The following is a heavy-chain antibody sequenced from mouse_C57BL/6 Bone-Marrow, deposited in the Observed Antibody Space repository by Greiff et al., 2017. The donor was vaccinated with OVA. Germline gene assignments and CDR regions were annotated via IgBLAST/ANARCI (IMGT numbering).Heavy chain of an antibody. Sequence: VQLQQPGAELVRPGSSVKLSCKASGYTFTSYWMDWVKQRPGQGLEWIGNIYPSDSETHYNQKFKDKATLTVDKSSSTAYMQLSSLTSEDSAVYYCARGITTRGYFDYWGQGTTLTVSS. V-gene: IGHV1-61*01. CDR3: ARGITTRGYFDY. CDR2: IYPSDSET. D-gene: IGHD2-4*01. J-gene: IGHJ2*01. CDR1: GYTFTSYW.